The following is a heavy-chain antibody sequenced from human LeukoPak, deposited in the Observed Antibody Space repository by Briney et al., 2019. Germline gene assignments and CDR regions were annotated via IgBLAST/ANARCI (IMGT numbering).Heavy chain of an antibody. D-gene: IGHD6-13*01. V-gene: IGHV4-61*08. CDR2: IYYSGST. Sequence: SETLSLTCTVSGGSISSGGYYWSWIRQPPGKGLEWIGYIYYSGSTNYNPSLKSRVTISVATSKNQFSLKLSSVTAADTAVYYCASGSIAAAGGSDYWGQGTLVTVSS. CDR1: GGSISSGGYY. J-gene: IGHJ4*02. CDR3: ASGSIAAAGGSDY.